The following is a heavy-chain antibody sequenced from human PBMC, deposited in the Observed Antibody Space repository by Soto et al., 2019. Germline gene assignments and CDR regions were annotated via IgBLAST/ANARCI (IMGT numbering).Heavy chain of an antibody. Sequence: SETLSLTCTVSGGSISSSSYYWGWIRQPPGKGLEWIGSIFYTGSTYYNPSLKSRVTISVDTSKNQFSLKLSSVTAADTAVYYCARASLGYCSSTSCRSNWFDPWGQGTLVTVSS. CDR2: IFYTGST. CDR1: GGSISSSSYY. D-gene: IGHD2-2*01. J-gene: IGHJ5*02. CDR3: ARASLGYCSSTSCRSNWFDP. V-gene: IGHV4-39*07.